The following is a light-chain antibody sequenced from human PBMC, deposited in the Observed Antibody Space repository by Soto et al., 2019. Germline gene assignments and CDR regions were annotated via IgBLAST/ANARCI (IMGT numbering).Light chain of an antibody. V-gene: IGKV3-15*01. Sequence: EIVMPQSPGTLSVSPGESSTLSCRASQNVISNLAWYQQRPGQAPRLLIYSASTRATGIPARFSGSGSGTEFTLTISSLQSGDAAVYYCQQYYEWPRGTFGQGTKVDIK. J-gene: IGKJ1*01. CDR1: QNVISN. CDR3: QQYYEWPRGT. CDR2: SAS.